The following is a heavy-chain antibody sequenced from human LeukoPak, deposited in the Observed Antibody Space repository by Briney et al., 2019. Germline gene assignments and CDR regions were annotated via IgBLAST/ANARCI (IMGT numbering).Heavy chain of an antibody. CDR2: INAGNGNT. D-gene: IGHD3-10*01. J-gene: IGHJ4*02. Sequence: EASVNVSCKASGYTFTSYAMHWVRQAPGQRLEWMGWINAGNGNTKYSQKFQGRVTITRDTSASTAYMELSSLRSEDTAVYYCARAKVVRGVIHFDYWGQGTLVTVSS. CDR1: GYTFTSYA. V-gene: IGHV1-3*01. CDR3: ARAKVVRGVIHFDY.